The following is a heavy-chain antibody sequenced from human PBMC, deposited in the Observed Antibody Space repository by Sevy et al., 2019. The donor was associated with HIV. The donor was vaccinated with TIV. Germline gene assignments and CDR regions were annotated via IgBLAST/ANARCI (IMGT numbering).Heavy chain of an antibody. D-gene: IGHD3-3*01. CDR2: IYYSGST. CDR1: GGSISSSSYY. V-gene: IGHV4-39*01. CDR3: ARYPYYGDYLDY. J-gene: IGHJ4*02. Sequence: SETLSLTCTVSGGSISSSSYYLGWIRQPPGKGLEWIGNIYYSGSTYYNPSLKSRVTISVDTSKNQFSLKLTSVTAADTAVYQCARYPYYGDYLDYWGQGTLVTVSS.